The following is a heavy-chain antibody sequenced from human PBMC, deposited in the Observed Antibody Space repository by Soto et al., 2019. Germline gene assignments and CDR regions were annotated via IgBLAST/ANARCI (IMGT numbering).Heavy chain of an antibody. CDR2: IYYSGST. V-gene: IGHV4-31*03. J-gene: IGHJ4*02. CDR1: GGSISSGGYY. D-gene: IGHD3-22*01. CDR3: ARTYYYDSSGYYYSPGYFDY. Sequence: QVQLQESGPGLVKPSQTLSLTCTVSGGSISSGGYYWSWIRQHPGKGLEWIGYIYYSGSTYYNPSLKSRVTISVDTSKNQFSLKLSSVTAADTAVYYCARTYYYDSSGYYYSPGYFDYWGQGTLVTVSS.